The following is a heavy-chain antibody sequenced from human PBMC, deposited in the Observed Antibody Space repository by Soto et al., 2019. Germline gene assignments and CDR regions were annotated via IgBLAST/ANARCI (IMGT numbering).Heavy chain of an antibody. J-gene: IGHJ4*02. Sequence: SETLSLTCTVSGGSISSYYWSWIRQPPGKGLEWIGYIYYSGSTNYNPSLKSRVTISVDTSKNQFSLKLSSVTAAATAVYYCARLGFMDTAISVDAPLYYFDYWGQGTLVTVSS. CDR1: GGSISSYY. CDR3: ARLGFMDTAISVDAPLYYFDY. V-gene: IGHV4-59*01. D-gene: IGHD5-18*01. CDR2: IYYSGST.